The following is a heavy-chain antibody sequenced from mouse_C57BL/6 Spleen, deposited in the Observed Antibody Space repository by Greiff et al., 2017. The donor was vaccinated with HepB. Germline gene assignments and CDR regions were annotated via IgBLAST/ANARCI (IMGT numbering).Heavy chain of an antibody. CDR2: IRSKSNNYAT. CDR1: GFSFNTYA. CDR3: ERQRYYGSSYWYFDV. V-gene: IGHV10-1*01. J-gene: IGHJ1*03. Sequence: EVQLVESGGGLVQPKGSLKLSCAASGFSFNTYAMNWVRQAPGKGLEWVARIRSKSNNYATYYADSVKDRFTISRDDSESMLYLQMNNLKTEDTAMYYCERQRYYGSSYWYFDVWGTGTTVTVSS. D-gene: IGHD1-1*01.